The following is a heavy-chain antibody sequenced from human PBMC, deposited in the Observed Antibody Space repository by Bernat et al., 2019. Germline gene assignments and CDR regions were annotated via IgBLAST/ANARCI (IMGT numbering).Heavy chain of an antibody. J-gene: IGHJ4*02. Sequence: EVQLVESGGGLVQPGRSLRLSCTASGFTFGDYAMSWFRQAPGKGLEWVGFIRSKAYGGTTEYAASVKGRFTISRDDSKSIAYLQMNSLKTEDTAVYYCTREGCSGGGCYFYFDYWGQGTLVTVSS. CDR1: GFTFGDYA. CDR2: IRSKAYGGTT. CDR3: TREGCSGGGCYFYFDY. V-gene: IGHV3-49*03. D-gene: IGHD2-15*01.